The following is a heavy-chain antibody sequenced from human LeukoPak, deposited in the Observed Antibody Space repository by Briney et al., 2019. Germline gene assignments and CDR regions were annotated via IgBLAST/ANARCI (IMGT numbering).Heavy chain of an antibody. V-gene: IGHV3-7*01. D-gene: IGHD5-18*01. CDR2: IKQDGSEK. J-gene: IGHJ4*02. Sequence: PGGSLRLSCAASGFTFGSYWMSWVRQAPGKGLEWVANIKQDGSEKYYVDSVKGRFTISRDNAKNSLYLQMNSLRAEDTAVYYCATEKRGYSYGSPAALGYWGQGTLVTVSS. CDR3: ATEKRGYSYGSPAALGY. CDR1: GFTFGSYW.